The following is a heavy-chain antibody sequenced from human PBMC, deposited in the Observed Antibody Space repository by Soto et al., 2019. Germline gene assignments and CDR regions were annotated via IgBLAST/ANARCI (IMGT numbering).Heavy chain of an antibody. CDR2: ISGGGKNT. D-gene: IGHD1-26*01. J-gene: IGHJ4*02. V-gene: IGHV3-23*01. Sequence: GGSLRLSCAGSGFTFSSCAMGWVRQAPGKGLEWVSGISGGGKNTYYADSVKGRIAISRDNSKNSLYLQMNSLRVEDTAVYYCAKFEGGVSGPIDYWGQGTLVTVSS. CDR1: GFTFSSCA. CDR3: AKFEGGVSGPIDY.